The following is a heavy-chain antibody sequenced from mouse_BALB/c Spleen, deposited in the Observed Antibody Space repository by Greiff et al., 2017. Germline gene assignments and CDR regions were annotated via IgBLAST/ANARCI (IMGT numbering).Heavy chain of an antibody. D-gene: IGHD1-2*01. V-gene: IGHV1-7*01. CDR1: GYTFTSYW. J-gene: IGHJ1*01. Sequence: VQLQQSGAELAKPGASVKMSCKASGYTFTSYWMHWVKQRPGQGLEWIGYINPSTGYTEYNQKFKDKATLTADKSSSTAYMQLSSLTSEDSAVYYCVSPTAWYFDVWGAGTTVTVSS. CDR2: INPSTGYT. CDR3: VSPTAWYFDV.